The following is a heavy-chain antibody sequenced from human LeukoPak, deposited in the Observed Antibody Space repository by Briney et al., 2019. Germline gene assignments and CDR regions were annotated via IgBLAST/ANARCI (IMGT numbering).Heavy chain of an antibody. V-gene: IGHV4-61*02. D-gene: IGHD1-26*01. CDR2: IYTSGST. J-gene: IGHJ4*02. CDR3: ARIGSGLGDFDY. CDR1: GGSISSSSYY. Sequence: SETLSLTCTVSGGSISSSSYYWSWIRQPAGKGLEWIGRIYTSGSTNYNPSLKSRVTMSVDTSKNQFSLKLSSVTAADTAVYYCARIGSGLGDFDYWGQGTLVTVSS.